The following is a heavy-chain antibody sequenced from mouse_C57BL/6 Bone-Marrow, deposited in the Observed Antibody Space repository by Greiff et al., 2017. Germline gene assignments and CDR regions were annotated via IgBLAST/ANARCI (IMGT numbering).Heavy chain of an antibody. D-gene: IGHD1-1*01. CDR2: IDPETGGT. CDR1: GYTFTDYE. V-gene: IGHV1-15*01. Sequence: VQLQQSGAELVRPGASVTLSCKASGYTFTDYEMHWVKQTPVHGLEWIGAIDPETGGTAYNQKFKGKAILTADKSSSTAYMELRSLTSADSAVYYCTRRRDYYGSSFHWYFDVWGTGTTVTVSS. J-gene: IGHJ1*03. CDR3: TRRRDYYGSSFHWYFDV.